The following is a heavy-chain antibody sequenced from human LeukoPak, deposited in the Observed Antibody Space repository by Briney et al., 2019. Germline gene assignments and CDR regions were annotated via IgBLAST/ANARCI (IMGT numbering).Heavy chain of an antibody. V-gene: IGHV4-34*01. D-gene: IGHD4-11*01. Sequence: SETLSLTCAVYGGSFSGYYWSWIRQPPGKGLEWIGEINHSGSTNYNPSLKSRVTISVDTSKNQFSLKLSSVTAADTAVYYCARSIRMPTVTTGYYFDYWGQGTLVTVSS. CDR2: INHSGST. J-gene: IGHJ4*02. CDR3: ARSIRMPTVTTGYYFDY. CDR1: GGSFSGYY.